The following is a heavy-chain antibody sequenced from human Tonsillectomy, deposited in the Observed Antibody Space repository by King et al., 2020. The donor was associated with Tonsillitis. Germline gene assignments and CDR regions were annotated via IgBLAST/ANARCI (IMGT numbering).Heavy chain of an antibody. J-gene: IGHJ4*03. CDR3: AKAAEPRGYTFERYFDY. CDR1: GFSFSTFA. Sequence: VQLVESGGDLVQPGGSVRLSCAASGFSFSTFAMGWVRQAPGEGLEWVSAITGDAVTAYYAVSVRGRFTISRDNSKNILYLQMNSLSAADTALYFCAKAAEPRGYTFERYFDYWGNGTLVTVAS. CDR2: ITGDAVTA. D-gene: IGHD3-16*02. V-gene: IGHV3-23*04.